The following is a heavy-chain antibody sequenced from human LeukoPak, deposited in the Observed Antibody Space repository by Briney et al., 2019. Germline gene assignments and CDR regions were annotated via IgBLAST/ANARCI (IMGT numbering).Heavy chain of an antibody. CDR2: IGTAGDT. V-gene: IGHV3-13*01. CDR3: ARASVFEWFGDPGAFDI. Sequence: GGSLRLSCAVSGFTFSSYEMHWVRQATGKGLEWVSAIGTAGDTYYPGSVKGRFTISRENAKNSLYLQMNSLRAGDTAVYYCARASVFEWFGDPGAFDIWGQGTMVTVSS. J-gene: IGHJ3*02. D-gene: IGHD3-10*01. CDR1: GFTFSSYE.